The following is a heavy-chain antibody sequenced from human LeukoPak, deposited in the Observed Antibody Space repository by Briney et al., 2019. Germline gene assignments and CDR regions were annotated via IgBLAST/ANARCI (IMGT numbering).Heavy chain of an antibody. Sequence: SETLSLTCTVSGGSISSSSYYWGWIRQPPGKGLEWIGSIYYSGSTYYNPSLKSRVTISVDTSKNQFSPKLSSVTAADTAVYYCARGDLGYCSSTSCYPLDYWGQGTLVTVSS. CDR2: IYYSGST. D-gene: IGHD2-2*01. J-gene: IGHJ4*02. CDR1: GGSISSSSYY. CDR3: ARGDLGYCSSTSCYPLDY. V-gene: IGHV4-39*01.